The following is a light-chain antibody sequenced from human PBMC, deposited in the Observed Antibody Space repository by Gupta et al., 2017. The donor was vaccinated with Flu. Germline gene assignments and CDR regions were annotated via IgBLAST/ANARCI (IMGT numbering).Light chain of an antibody. CDR1: QTISSSY. V-gene: IGKV3-20*01. CDR3: QQYGGSPTT. CDR2: GAS. Sequence: GTLSLSPGERATLSCRASQTISSSYLAWYQRKPDQAPRLLIYGASSRATGIPDRFSGSGSGTDFTLTISRLEPEDFAVYYCQQYGGSPTTFGQGTKVEIK. J-gene: IGKJ1*01.